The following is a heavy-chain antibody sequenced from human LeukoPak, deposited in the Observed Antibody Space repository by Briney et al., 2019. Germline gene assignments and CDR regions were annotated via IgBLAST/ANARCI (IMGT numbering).Heavy chain of an antibody. J-gene: IGHJ5*02. CDR1: GGSISSYY. D-gene: IGHD1-26*01. CDR2: IYYSGST. Sequence: SETLSLTCTVSGGSISSYYWSWIRQPPGKGLEWIGYIYYSGSTDYNPSLKSRVTISVDTSKNQSSLRLSSVTAADTAVYYCARRSNLGVGATGGWFDPWGQGTLVTVSS. V-gene: IGHV4-59*08. CDR3: ARRSNLGVGATGGWFDP.